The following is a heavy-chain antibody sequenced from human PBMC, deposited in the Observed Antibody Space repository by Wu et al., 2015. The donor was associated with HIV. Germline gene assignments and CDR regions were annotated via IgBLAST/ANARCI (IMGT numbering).Heavy chain of an antibody. CDR2: IIPIFGTA. V-gene: IGHV1-69*13. D-gene: IGHD3-3*01. J-gene: IGHJ5*02. CDR1: GGTFSSYA. CDR3: ARDPNRITIFGVVTXNWFDP. Sequence: QVQLVQSGAEVKKPGSSVKVSCKASGGTFSSYAISWVRQAPGQGLEWMGGIIPIFGTANYAQKFQGRVTITADESTSTAYMELSSLRSEDTAVYYCARDPNRITIFGVVTXNWFDPWGQGTLVTVSS.